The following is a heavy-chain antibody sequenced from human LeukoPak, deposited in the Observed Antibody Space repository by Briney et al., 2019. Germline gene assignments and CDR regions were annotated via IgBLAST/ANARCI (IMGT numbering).Heavy chain of an antibody. CDR1: GDSFSRRSSY. D-gene: IGHD3-10*01. J-gene: IGHJ3*02. CDR3: ARGRRTMVRAPRGRKHAFDI. CDR2: ISYSGST. V-gene: IGHV4-39*07. Sequence: SETLSLTCTASGDSFSRRSSYWGWLRQPPGKGLEWIGSISYSGSTSYNPSLKSRVTISVDTSKNQFSLKLSSVTAADTAVYYCARGRRTMVRAPRGRKHAFDIWGQGTMVTVSS.